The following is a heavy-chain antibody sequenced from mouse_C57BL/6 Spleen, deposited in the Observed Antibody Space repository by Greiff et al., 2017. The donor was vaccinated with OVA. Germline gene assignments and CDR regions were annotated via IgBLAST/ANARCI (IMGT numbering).Heavy chain of an antibody. CDR3: TTWGGYYRAWFAY. V-gene: IGHV14-4*01. D-gene: IGHD2-3*01. J-gene: IGHJ3*01. Sequence: VQLQQSGAELVRPGASVKLSCTASGFNIKDDYMPWVKQRPEQGLEWIGWIDPENGDTEYASKFQGKATITADTSSNTAYLQLSSLTSEDTAVYYCTTWGGYYRAWFAYWGQGTLVTVSA. CDR2: IDPENGDT. CDR1: GFNIKDDY.